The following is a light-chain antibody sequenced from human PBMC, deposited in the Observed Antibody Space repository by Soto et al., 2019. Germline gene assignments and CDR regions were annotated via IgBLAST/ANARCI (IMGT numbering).Light chain of an antibody. Sequence: DIQMTQSPSSVSASVGDRVTITCRASQYISSWLAWYQQKPGKAPKLLIYFASGLQSGVPSRFSGSGYGTDFNLTSSSLQPEDFASYYCQHTNSFPITFGQGTRLDIK. CDR1: QYISSW. CDR2: FAS. CDR3: QHTNSFPIT. J-gene: IGKJ5*01. V-gene: IGKV1-12*01.